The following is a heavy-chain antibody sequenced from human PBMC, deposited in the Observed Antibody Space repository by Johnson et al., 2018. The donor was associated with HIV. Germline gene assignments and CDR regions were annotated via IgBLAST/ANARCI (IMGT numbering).Heavy chain of an antibody. Sequence: VQLVESGGGLLQPGRSLRLSCVASGFSFDDYVMHWVRQAPGKGLEWVSGISWNSGTIDFVVSVKGRFTISRDNAKNSLYLQMNSLRAEDTAVYYCARAEGLTGRNAFDIWGQGTMVTVSS. D-gene: IGHD1-20*01. V-gene: IGHV3-9*01. CDR3: ARAEGLTGRNAFDI. J-gene: IGHJ3*02. CDR1: GFSFDDYV. CDR2: ISWNSGTI.